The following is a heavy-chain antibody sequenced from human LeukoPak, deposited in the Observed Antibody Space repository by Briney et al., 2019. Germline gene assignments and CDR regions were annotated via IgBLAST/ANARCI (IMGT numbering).Heavy chain of an antibody. Sequence: ASVKVSCKSSGYTFTSYAMHWVRQAPGQRLEWMGWINAGNGNTKYSQKFQGRVTIARDTSASTAYMELSSLRSEDTAVYYCASTPATVVFNWFDPWGQGTLVTVSS. CDR1: GYTFTSYA. D-gene: IGHD4-23*01. V-gene: IGHV1-3*01. CDR2: INAGNGNT. J-gene: IGHJ5*02. CDR3: ASTPATVVFNWFDP.